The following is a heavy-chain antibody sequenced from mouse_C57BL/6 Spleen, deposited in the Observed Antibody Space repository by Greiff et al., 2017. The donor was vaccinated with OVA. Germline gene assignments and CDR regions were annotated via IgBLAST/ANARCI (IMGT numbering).Heavy chain of an antibody. J-gene: IGHJ3*01. CDR1: GYAFTNYL. CDR3: ARGIYYDYDAWFAD. V-gene: IGHV1-54*01. CDR2: INPGSGGT. Sequence: QVQLKESGAELVRPGTSVKVSCKASGYAFTNYLIEWVKQRPGQGLEWIGVINPGSGGTNYNEKFKGKATLTADKSSSTAYMQLSSLTSEDSAVYFCARGIYYDYDAWFADWGQGTLVTVSA. D-gene: IGHD2-4*01.